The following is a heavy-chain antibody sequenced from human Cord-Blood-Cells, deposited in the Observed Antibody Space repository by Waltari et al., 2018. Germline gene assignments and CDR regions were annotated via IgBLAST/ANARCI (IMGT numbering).Heavy chain of an antibody. J-gene: IGHJ3*02. CDR1: GYSFTSYW. CDR3: ARLSAAGDLAFDI. Sequence: EVQLVQSGAEVKKPGESLKISCKGSGYSFTSYWIGWVRQMPGKGLEWMGIIDPGDSDTRYTPSVPGQVTISADKSISTAYLQWSSLKAADTAMYYCARLSAAGDLAFDIWGQGTMVTVSS. CDR2: IDPGDSDT. D-gene: IGHD6-13*01. V-gene: IGHV5-51*01.